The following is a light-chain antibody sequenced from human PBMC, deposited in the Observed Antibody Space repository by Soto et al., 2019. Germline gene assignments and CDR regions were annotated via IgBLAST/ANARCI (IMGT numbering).Light chain of an antibody. CDR1: QSVSSN. V-gene: IGKV3-15*01. J-gene: IGKJ4*01. CDR3: QQYNNWPPLT. Sequence: EIVMTQSPVTLSVFPGERATLSCRASQSVSSNLAWYQHKPGQAPRLLIYGASTRATGIPARFSGSGSETEFTLTISSLQSEDFAVYFCQQYNNWPPLTFGGVTTVEIK. CDR2: GAS.